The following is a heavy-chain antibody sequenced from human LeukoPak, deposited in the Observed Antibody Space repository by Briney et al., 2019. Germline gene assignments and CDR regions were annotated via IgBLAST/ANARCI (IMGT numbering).Heavy chain of an antibody. CDR3: ARVDSMIVVVISEDYCYGMDV. J-gene: IGHJ6*02. CDR2: INTNTGNP. V-gene: IGHV7-4-1*02. Sequence: ASVKVSCKASGYTFTSYAMNWVRQAPGQGLEWMGWINTNTGNPTYAQGFTGRFVFSLDTSVSTAYLQISSLKAEDTAVYYCARVDSMIVVVISEDYCYGMDVWGQGTTVTVSS. CDR1: GYTFTSYA. D-gene: IGHD3-22*01.